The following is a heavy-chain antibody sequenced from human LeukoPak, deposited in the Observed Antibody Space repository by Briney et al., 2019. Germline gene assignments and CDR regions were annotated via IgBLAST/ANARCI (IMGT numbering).Heavy chain of an antibody. CDR2: IYYSGST. Sequence: SETLSLTCTVSGGSISSYYWSWIRQPPGKGLEWIGYIYYSGSTNYNPSLKSRVAISVDTSKNQFSLKLSSVTAADTAVYYCAREYCSSTSCPLDYWGQGTLVTVSS. V-gene: IGHV4-59*01. CDR3: AREYCSSTSCPLDY. CDR1: GGSISSYY. J-gene: IGHJ4*02. D-gene: IGHD2-2*01.